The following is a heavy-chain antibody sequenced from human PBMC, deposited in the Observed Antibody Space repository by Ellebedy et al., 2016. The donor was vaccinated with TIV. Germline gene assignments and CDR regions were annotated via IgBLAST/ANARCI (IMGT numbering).Heavy chain of an antibody. CDR2: IYYSGST. V-gene: IGHV4-39*07. J-gene: IGHJ4*02. Sequence: SETLSLXCTVPGGSISSSSYYWGWIRQPPGKGLEWIGSIYYSGSTYYNPSLKSRVTISVDTSKNQISLKLSSVTAADTAVYYCARDSGPPHYDILTGYPQYGFDYWGQGTLVTVSS. CDR1: GGSISSSSYY. CDR3: ARDSGPPHYDILTGYPQYGFDY. D-gene: IGHD3-9*01.